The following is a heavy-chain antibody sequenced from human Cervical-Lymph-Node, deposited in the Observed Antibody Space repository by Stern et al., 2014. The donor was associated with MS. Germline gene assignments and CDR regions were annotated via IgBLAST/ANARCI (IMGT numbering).Heavy chain of an antibody. D-gene: IGHD3-22*01. J-gene: IGHJ3*02. Sequence: MQLVQSWGGLVKPGGSLRLSCAASGFTFSSYSMNWVRQAPGKGLEWVSSISSSSSYIYYADSVKGRFTISRDNAKNSLYLQMNSLRAEDTAVYYCARDQGGKYYDSSGYYSDAFDIWGQGTMVTVSS. V-gene: IGHV3-21*01. CDR3: ARDQGGKYYDSSGYYSDAFDI. CDR2: ISSSSSYI. CDR1: GFTFSSYS.